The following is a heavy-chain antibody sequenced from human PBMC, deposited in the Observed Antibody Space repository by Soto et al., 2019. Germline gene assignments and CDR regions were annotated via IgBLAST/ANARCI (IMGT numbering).Heavy chain of an antibody. D-gene: IGHD3-9*01. V-gene: IGHV4-59*08. CDR2: IYYRGSS. CDR3: ARVGILTVYGCMEV. J-gene: IGHJ6*02. Sequence: SETVSLTCTVSCGSISSYYWRCIRQPPGKGLEWIGYIYYRGSSYYSPSLKSRVTISVDTSKNQFSLKLNSVTAADTAVYYCARVGILTVYGCMEVWGQGTTVTVSS. CDR1: CGSISSYY.